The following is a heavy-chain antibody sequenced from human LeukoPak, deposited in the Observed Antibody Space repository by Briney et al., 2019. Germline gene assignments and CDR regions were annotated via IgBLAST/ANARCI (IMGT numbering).Heavy chain of an antibody. CDR2: TQYNGYA. D-gene: IGHD2-15*01. V-gene: IGHV4-59*08. J-gene: IGHJ4*02. CDR3: ARLVVVAATLYFDY. Sequence: SETLSLTCTVSGVSISHYYWTWIRQPPGKGLEWIGYTQYNGYADYNPSLKSRVTMSIDTSKNQFSLKLTPETAADTAVYYCARLVVVAATLYFDYWGQGTLVTVSS. CDR1: GVSISHYY.